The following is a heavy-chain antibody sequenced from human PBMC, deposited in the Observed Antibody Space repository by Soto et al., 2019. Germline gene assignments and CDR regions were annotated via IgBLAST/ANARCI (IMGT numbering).Heavy chain of an antibody. D-gene: IGHD3-10*01. Sequence: EVQLEESGGGLVQPGGSLRLSCAASGFTISSDYMSWVRQAPGKGLKCVSVIYSDGSTYYADSVRARFTISRDNSNNAVYLPRNDLRGDDTDMYYFARGVRITTIWGVPAGWFEPWGQGALVNVS. V-gene: IGHV3-66*01. CDR3: ARGVRITTIWGVPAGWFEP. J-gene: IGHJ5*02. CDR1: GFTISSDY. CDR2: IYSDGST.